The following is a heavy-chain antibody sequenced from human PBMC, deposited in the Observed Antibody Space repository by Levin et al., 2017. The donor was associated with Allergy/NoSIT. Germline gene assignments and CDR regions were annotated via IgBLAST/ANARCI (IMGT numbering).Heavy chain of an antibody. CDR2: ISSSSSYI. J-gene: IGHJ6*02. Sequence: SGGSLRLSCAASGFTFSSYSMNWVRQAPGKGLEWVSSISSSSSYIYYADSVKGRFTISRDNAKNSLYLQMNSLRAEDTAVYYCARSNCSGGSPLSWYYYYYGMDVWGQGTTVTVSS. CDR1: GFTFSSYS. D-gene: IGHD2-15*01. CDR3: ARSNCSGGSPLSWYYYYYGMDV. V-gene: IGHV3-21*01.